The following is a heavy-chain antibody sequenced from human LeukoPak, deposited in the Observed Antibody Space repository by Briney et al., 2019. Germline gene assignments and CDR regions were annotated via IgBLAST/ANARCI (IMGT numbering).Heavy chain of an antibody. CDR3: ARESSSHNYFDN. V-gene: IGHV3-11*04. D-gene: IGHD6-13*01. Sequence: KSGGSLRLSCAASGFTFSDYNMRWIRQAPGKGLEWVSSISRSGSTKYYADSVKGRFTISRDNSKNTLYLEMNSLRAEDTAVYYCARESSSHNYFDNWGQGTLVTVSS. CDR1: GFTFSDYN. CDR2: ISRSGSTK. J-gene: IGHJ4*02.